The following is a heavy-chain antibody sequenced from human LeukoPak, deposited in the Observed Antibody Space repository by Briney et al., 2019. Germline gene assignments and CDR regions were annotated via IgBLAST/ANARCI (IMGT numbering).Heavy chain of an antibody. Sequence: PGGSLRLSCVASGFTFSSYWMSWVRQAPGKGLEWVANIKQDGSEKYYVDSVKGRFTISRDNAKNSLYLQMNSLRAEDTAVYYCARADYCTGGSCYGDFDYWGQGTLVTVSS. V-gene: IGHV3-7*01. CDR1: GFTFSSYW. CDR2: IKQDGSEK. D-gene: IGHD2-15*01. CDR3: ARADYCTGGSCYGDFDY. J-gene: IGHJ4*02.